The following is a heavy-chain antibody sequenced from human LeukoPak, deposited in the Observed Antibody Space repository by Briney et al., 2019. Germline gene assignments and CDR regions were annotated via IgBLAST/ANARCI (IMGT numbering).Heavy chain of an antibody. D-gene: IGHD6-19*01. CDR3: ARGLVAVAATLDY. Sequence: GGSLRLSCVASGFTSSSYWMHWVRQAPGKGLEYVSAISSNGGSTYYANSVKGRFTISRDNSKNTLYLQMGSLRAEDMAVYYCARGLVAVAATLDYWGQGTLVTVSS. J-gene: IGHJ4*02. CDR2: ISSNGGST. CDR1: GFTSSSYW. V-gene: IGHV3-64*01.